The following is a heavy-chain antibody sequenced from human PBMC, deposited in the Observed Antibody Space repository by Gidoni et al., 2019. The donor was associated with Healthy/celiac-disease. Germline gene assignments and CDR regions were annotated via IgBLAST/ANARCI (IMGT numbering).Heavy chain of an antibody. CDR3: ARGKHIVVVTAAFDI. CDR2: ISYDGSNK. Sequence: QVQLVESGGGVVQPGRSLTPSCAASGFTFSSYAMHWVRQAPGKGLEWVAVISYDGSNKYYADSVKGRFTISRDNSKNTLYLQMNSLRAEDTAVYYCARGKHIVVVTAAFDIWGQGTMVTVSS. D-gene: IGHD2-21*02. J-gene: IGHJ3*02. V-gene: IGHV3-30*04. CDR1: GFTFSSYA.